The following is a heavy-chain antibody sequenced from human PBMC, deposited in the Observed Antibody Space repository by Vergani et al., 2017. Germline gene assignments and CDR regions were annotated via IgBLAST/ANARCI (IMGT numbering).Heavy chain of an antibody. CDR1: GGSFSGYY. CDR2: INHSGST. D-gene: IGHD6-19*01. Sequence: QVQLQQWGAGLLKPSETLSLTCAVYGGSFSGYYWSWIRQPPGQGLEWIGEINHSGSTNYNPSLKSRVTISVDTSKNQFSLKLSSVTAADTAVYYCARGAVAGFSDYWGQGTLVTVSS. V-gene: IGHV4-34*01. CDR3: ARGAVAGFSDY. J-gene: IGHJ4*02.